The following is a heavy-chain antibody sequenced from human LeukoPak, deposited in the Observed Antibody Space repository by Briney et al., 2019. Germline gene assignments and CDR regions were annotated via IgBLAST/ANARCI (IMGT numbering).Heavy chain of an antibody. CDR2: IIPIFGTA. CDR1: GGTFSSYA. CDR3: ARTYYYDSSGYYYFDY. V-gene: IGHV1-69*05. D-gene: IGHD3-22*01. Sequence: SVKVSCKASGGTFSSYAISWVRQAPGQGLEWMGGIIPIFGTANYAQKFQGRVTITTDESTSTAYMELSSLRSEDTAVYYCARTYYYDSSGYYYFDYWGQGTLVTVSS. J-gene: IGHJ4*02.